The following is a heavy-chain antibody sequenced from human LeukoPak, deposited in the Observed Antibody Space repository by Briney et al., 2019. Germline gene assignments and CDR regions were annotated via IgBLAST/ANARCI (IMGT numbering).Heavy chain of an antibody. CDR1: GGSFSGYY. CDR2: INHSGST. J-gene: IGHJ4*02. V-gene: IGHV4-34*01. CDR3: ARGLRSYGYVGGDKQLDY. D-gene: IGHD5-18*01. Sequence: SETLSLTCAVYGGSFSGYYWSWIRQPPGKGLEWIGEINHSGSTNYNPSLKSRVTISVDTSKNQFSLKLSSVTAADTAVYYCARGLRSYGYVGGDKQLDYWGQGTLVTVSS.